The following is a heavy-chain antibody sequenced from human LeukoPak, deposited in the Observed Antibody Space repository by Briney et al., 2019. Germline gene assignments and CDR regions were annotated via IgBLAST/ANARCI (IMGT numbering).Heavy chain of an antibody. CDR1: GYSFTDYY. CDR3: GRAGPAAPLDY. Sequence: ASVKVSCKASGYSFTDYYIHWVRQPPGQGVEWMGWINPKLHDTEYSKKFQGRVTLTRDTSVAAAYMELSNLTCDDTAVYYCGRAGPAAPLDYWGQGTLVTVSP. V-gene: IGHV1-2*02. J-gene: IGHJ4*02. CDR2: INPKLHDT. D-gene: IGHD2-15*01.